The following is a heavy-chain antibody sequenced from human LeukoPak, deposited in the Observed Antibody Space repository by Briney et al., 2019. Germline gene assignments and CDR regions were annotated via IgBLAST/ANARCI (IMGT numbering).Heavy chain of an antibody. CDR2: IKSNADGGTP. CDR1: GFSFMNAW. Sequence: GGSLRLSCAASGFSFMNAWMIWVRQAPGRGLEWVGRIKSNADGGTPDYAAPARGRFTISRDDSKNTLYLQMNSLKTEDTAVYCCTTFYHEYSPYWGRGTLVTVSS. V-gene: IGHV3-15*01. J-gene: IGHJ4*02. CDR3: TTFYHEYSPY. D-gene: IGHD2/OR15-2a*01.